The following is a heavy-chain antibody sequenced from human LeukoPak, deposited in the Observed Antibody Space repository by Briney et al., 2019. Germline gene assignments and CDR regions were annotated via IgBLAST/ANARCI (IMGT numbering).Heavy chain of an antibody. J-gene: IGHJ5*02. CDR2: IYHSGST. CDR1: GYSISSGYH. D-gene: IGHD2-21*01. V-gene: IGHV4-38-2*02. CDR3: ARDLAYCGGDCYS. Sequence: SETLSLTCTVSGYSISSGYHWGWIRQPPGKGLEWIGSIYHSGSTYYNPSLKSRVTISVDTSKNQFSLKLSSVTAADTAVYYCARDLAYCGGDCYSWGQGTLVTVSS.